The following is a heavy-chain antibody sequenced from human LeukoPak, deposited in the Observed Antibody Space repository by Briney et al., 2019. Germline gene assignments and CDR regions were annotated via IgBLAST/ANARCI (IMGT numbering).Heavy chain of an antibody. J-gene: IGHJ4*02. D-gene: IGHD6-13*01. Sequence: GGSLRLSCAASGATVSSNYMTWVRQAPGKGLEWVSVIYSGGSTYYADSVKGRFTISRDTSKNMVYLQMNSLRAEDTAVYYCARAPYSGNWYYFDYWGQGTLVTVSS. V-gene: IGHV3-53*01. CDR3: ARAPYSGNWYYFDY. CDR2: IYSGGST. CDR1: GATVSSNY.